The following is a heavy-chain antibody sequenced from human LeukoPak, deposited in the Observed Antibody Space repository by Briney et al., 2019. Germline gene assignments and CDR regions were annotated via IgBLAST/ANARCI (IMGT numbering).Heavy chain of an antibody. CDR1: GFTFSSYA. CDR3: ARDRYYYDSSGYNPLDY. CDR2: ISYDGSNK. V-gene: IGHV3-30-3*01. Sequence: PGGSLRLSCAASGFTFSSYAMHWVRQAPGKGLEWVAVISYDGSNKYYADSVKGRFTISRDNSKNTLYLQMNSLRAEDTAVYYCARDRYYYDSSGYNPLDYWGQGTLATVSS. J-gene: IGHJ4*02. D-gene: IGHD3-22*01.